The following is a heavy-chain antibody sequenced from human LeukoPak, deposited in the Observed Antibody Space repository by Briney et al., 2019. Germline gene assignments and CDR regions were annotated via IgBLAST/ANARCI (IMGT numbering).Heavy chain of an antibody. CDR2: IRQDGSKK. CDR3: ARAYMAD. D-gene: IGHD4-11*01. Sequence: PGGSLRHSCAASGFIFSDYWMSWVRQAPGKGLEWVANIRQDGSKKYYVDSVRGRFTISRDNAKNSLYLQMNGLRAEDTAVYYCARAYMADWGQGTLVTVSS. V-gene: IGHV3-7*03. J-gene: IGHJ4*02. CDR1: GFIFSDYW.